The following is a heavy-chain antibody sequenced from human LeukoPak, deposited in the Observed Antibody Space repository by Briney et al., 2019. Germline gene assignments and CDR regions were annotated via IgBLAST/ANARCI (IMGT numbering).Heavy chain of an antibody. CDR3: ARGTYYDFWSSGFDY. D-gene: IGHD3-3*01. CDR2: IIPILGIA. V-gene: IGHV1-69*02. J-gene: IGHJ4*02. CDR1: GGTFSSYT. Sequence: ASVKVSCKASGGTFSSYTISWVRQAPGQGLEWMGRIIPILGIANYAQKFQGRVTITADKSTSTAYMELSSLRFEDTAVYYCARGTYYDFWSSGFDYWGQGTLVTVSS.